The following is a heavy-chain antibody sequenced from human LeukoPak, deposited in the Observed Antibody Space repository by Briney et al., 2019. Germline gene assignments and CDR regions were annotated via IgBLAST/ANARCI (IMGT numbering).Heavy chain of an antibody. Sequence: SVKVSCKASGGTFSSYAISWVRQAPGQGLEWMGGIIPIFGTGNYAQNFQGRVTITAEASTSTAYMELSSLRSEDTAVYYCATHHYDILPGYYKIPSAFDYWGQGTLVTVSS. V-gene: IGHV1-69*13. CDR2: IIPIFGTG. CDR3: ATHHYDILPGYYKIPSAFDY. J-gene: IGHJ4*02. D-gene: IGHD3-9*01. CDR1: GGTFSSYA.